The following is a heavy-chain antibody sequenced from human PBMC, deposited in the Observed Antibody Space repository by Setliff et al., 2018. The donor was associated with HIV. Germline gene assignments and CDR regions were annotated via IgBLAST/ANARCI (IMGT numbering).Heavy chain of an antibody. CDR2: IYWNDHK. CDR1: GFSLSTSGVG. V-gene: IGHV2-5*01. J-gene: IGHJ4*02. D-gene: IGHD1-26*01. Sequence: SGPTLVNPTQTLTLTCTFSGFSLSTSGVGVGWIRQPPGKALEWLAVIYWNDHKYYSPSLRSRLTVTRDASENQVVLTVTNVAPVDTATYFCAHTPVSWDQYFFDYWGQGTLVTVSS. CDR3: AHTPVSWDQYFFDY.